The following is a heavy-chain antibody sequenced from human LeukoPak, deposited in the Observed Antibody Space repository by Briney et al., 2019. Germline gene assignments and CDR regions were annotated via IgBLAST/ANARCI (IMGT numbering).Heavy chain of an antibody. Sequence: GRSLRLSCAASGFTFSSYSMNWVRQAPGKGLEWLSYISSSSSTIYYADSVKGRFTISRDNAKNSLYLQMNSLRDEDTAVYYCARGKYSSGWFDYWGQGTLVTVSS. CDR2: ISSSSSTI. CDR3: ARGKYSSGWFDY. D-gene: IGHD6-19*01. J-gene: IGHJ4*02. CDR1: GFTFSSYS. V-gene: IGHV3-48*02.